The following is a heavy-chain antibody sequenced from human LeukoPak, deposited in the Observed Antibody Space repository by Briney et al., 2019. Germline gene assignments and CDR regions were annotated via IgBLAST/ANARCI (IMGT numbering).Heavy chain of an antibody. V-gene: IGHV3-7*04. D-gene: IGHD6-13*01. CDR1: GSTISNSW. Sequence: GGSLRLSCEGSGSTISNSWMSWVRQAPGEGLKWVANIRQDGSEKYYVDSVKGRFTRSRENAKNSVYLQMNSLRGEDTAVYYCARRYSSSWSGFDPWGQGTLVTVSS. J-gene: IGHJ5*02. CDR2: IRQDGSEK. CDR3: ARRYSSSWSGFDP.